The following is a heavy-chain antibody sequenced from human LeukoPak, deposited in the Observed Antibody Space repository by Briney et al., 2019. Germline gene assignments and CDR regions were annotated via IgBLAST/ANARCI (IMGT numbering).Heavy chain of an antibody. CDR2: IYYSGST. CDR3: ARVKQSVNYYYYMDV. J-gene: IGHJ6*03. V-gene: IGHV4-59*08. Sequence: SETLSLTCTVSGGSFSDYYWTWIRQTPGKGLEWIGYIYYSGSTNYNPSLKSRVTISVDTSKNQFSLKLSSVTAADTAVYYCARVKQSVNYYYYMDVWGKGTTVTISS. D-gene: IGHD6-19*01. CDR1: GGSFSDYY.